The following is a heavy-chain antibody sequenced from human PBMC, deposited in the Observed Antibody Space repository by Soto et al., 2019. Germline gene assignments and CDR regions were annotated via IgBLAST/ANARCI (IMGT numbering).Heavy chain of an antibody. J-gene: IGHJ4*02. Sequence: ASVKVSCKASGYTFSNYDMHWVRQAPGQGLEWMGGINPNGDTTYYAQKFLGRLTGTRDTSTSTVYMEMSSVRSDDTAVYYCAREGATAAKMFDYWGQGALVTVSS. CDR1: GYTFSNYD. V-gene: IGHV1-46*01. D-gene: IGHD2-2*01. CDR2: INPNGDTT. CDR3: AREGATAAKMFDY.